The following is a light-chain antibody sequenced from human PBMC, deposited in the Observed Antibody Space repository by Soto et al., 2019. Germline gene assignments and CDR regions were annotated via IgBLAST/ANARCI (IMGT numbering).Light chain of an antibody. CDR3: SSYTSSSTYV. J-gene: IGLJ1*01. V-gene: IGLV2-14*01. Sequence: QSALTQPASVSGSPGQSITICCTGTSSDVGGYNYVSWYQQHPGKGPKLMIYDVSNRPSGVSNRFSGSKSGNTASLTISGRQAEDEADYYCSSYTSSSTYVFGTGTKVTVL. CDR2: DVS. CDR1: SSDVGGYNY.